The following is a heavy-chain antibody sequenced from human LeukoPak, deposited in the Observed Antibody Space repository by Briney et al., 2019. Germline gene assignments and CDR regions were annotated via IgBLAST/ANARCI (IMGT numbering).Heavy chain of an antibody. CDR3: ARDSSLSYCGGDCFHFDY. J-gene: IGHJ4*02. V-gene: IGHV3-30*01. Sequence: PGGSLSLSCAASGFTFRNYAMHWVRQAPGKGLEWVAIISYDGRNTYYSDSVKGRFTISRDNSKNTLYLHMNSLRPEDTAVYYCARDSSLSYCGGDCFHFDYWGRGTLVTVSS. D-gene: IGHD2-21*02. CDR1: GFTFRNYA. CDR2: ISYDGRNT.